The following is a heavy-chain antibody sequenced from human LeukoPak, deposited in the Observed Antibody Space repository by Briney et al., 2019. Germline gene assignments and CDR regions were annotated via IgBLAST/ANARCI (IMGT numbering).Heavy chain of an antibody. Sequence: SQTLSLTCTVSGGSISSGGYYWSWIRQHPGKGLEWIGYIYYSGSTYYNPSLKSRVTISVYTSKNQFSLKLSSVTAADTAVYYCASSVRVVPAAIDYFDYWGQGTLVTVSS. J-gene: IGHJ4*02. CDR2: IYYSGST. CDR3: ASSVRVVPAAIDYFDY. CDR1: GGSISSGGYY. D-gene: IGHD2-2*01. V-gene: IGHV4-31*03.